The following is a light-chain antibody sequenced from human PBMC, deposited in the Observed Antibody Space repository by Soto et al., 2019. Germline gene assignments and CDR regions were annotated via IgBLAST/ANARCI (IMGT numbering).Light chain of an antibody. CDR1: SSDVGGYNY. Sequence: QSALTQPASVSGSPGQSITISCTGTSSDVGGYNYVSWYQQLPGKAPKLMIYEVSNRPSGVSNRFSGSKSGNTASLTISGLQAEDEDDYYCSSYTSSSIDYVFGTGTKLTVL. J-gene: IGLJ1*01. CDR3: SSYTSSSIDYV. V-gene: IGLV2-14*01. CDR2: EVS.